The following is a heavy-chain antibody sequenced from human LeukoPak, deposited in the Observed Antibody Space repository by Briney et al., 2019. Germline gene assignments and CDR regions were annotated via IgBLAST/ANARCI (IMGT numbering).Heavy chain of an antibody. CDR1: GYTFGVYA. J-gene: IGHJ4*02. D-gene: IGHD6-13*01. CDR2: ISSSSSDI. V-gene: IGHV3-21*01. Sequence: GGSLRLSCTASGYTFGVYAMSWFRNAPGTGLEWVSSISSSSSDIYYADSVKGRFTISRDNANNSLYLQMNSLRAAEAAVDYCTKVQVRAAGGSIDCWGQGSLVTVSS. CDR3: TKVQVRAAGGSIDC.